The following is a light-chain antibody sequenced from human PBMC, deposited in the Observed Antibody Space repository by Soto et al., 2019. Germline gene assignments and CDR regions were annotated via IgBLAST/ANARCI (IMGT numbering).Light chain of an antibody. Sequence: QSVLTQPPSASGTPGQRVTISCSGTSSNIGSNYVYWYQQLPGTAPKLLIYRNIQRPSGVSDRFSGSKSGTSASLAISGLRSEDEADYYCAAWDDSRSGVVFGGGTKLTVL. V-gene: IGLV1-47*01. CDR2: RNI. J-gene: IGLJ2*01. CDR3: AAWDDSRSGVV. CDR1: SSNIGSNY.